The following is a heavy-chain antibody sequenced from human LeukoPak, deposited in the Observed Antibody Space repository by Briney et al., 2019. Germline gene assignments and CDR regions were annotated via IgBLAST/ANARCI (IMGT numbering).Heavy chain of an antibody. CDR3: ASSNHFWSGYYLLDY. CDR1: GGSFTGYH. CDR2: IDHSRST. D-gene: IGHD3-3*02. J-gene: IGHJ4*02. V-gene: IGHV4-34*01. Sequence: SETLSLTCAVYGGSFTGYHWSWIRQPPGKGLEWIGEIDHSRSTNYNPSLKSRVTISVDTSKNQFSLELSSVTAADTAVYYCASSNHFWSGYYLLDYWGQGTLVTVSS.